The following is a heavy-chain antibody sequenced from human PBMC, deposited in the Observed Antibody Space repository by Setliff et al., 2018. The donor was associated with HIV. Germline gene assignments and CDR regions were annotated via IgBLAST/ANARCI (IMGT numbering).Heavy chain of an antibody. V-gene: IGHV4-39*01. J-gene: IGHJ4*02. CDR3: ARLGWLPPYDFDY. D-gene: IGHD3-9*01. CDR2: IYYSGST. CDR1: GGSISSSSYY. Sequence: SLTCTVSGGSISSSSYYWGWIRQPPGKGLEWIGSIYYSGSTYYNPSLKSRVTISVDTSKNQFSLKLSSVTAADTAVYYCARLGWLPPYDFDYWGQGTLVTVSS.